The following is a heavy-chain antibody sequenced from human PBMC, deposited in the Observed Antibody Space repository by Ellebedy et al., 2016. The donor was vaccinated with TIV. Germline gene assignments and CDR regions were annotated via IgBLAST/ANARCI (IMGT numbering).Heavy chain of an antibody. CDR1: GYTFINYG. D-gene: IGHD3-3*01. V-gene: IGHV1-18*04. J-gene: IGHJ5*02. Sequence: AASVKVSCKASGYTFINYGVSWVRQAPGQGLEWMGFISAYSGNTKYAKNLQGRVTMTRDTSTNTAYMELRSLRSDDTAVYYCARVVVFGERWGWFAPWGQGTLVTVSS. CDR3: ARVVVFGERWGWFAP. CDR2: ISAYSGNT.